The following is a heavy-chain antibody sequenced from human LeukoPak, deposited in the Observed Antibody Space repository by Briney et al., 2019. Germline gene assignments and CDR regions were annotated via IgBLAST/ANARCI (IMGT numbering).Heavy chain of an antibody. CDR3: AKVRTTGTTHPGSDFDY. CDR2: ISSSGSTI. V-gene: IGHV3-11*04. D-gene: IGHD1-1*01. J-gene: IGHJ4*02. CDR1: GFTFSDYY. Sequence: GGSLRLSCAVSGFTFSDYYMSWIRQAPGKGLEWVSYISSSGSTIYYADSVKGRFTISRDNAKNSLYLQMNSLRAEDTAVYYCAKVRTTGTTHPGSDFDYWGQGTLVTVSS.